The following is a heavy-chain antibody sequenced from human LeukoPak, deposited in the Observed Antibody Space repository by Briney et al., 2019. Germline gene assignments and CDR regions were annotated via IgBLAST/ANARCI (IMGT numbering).Heavy chain of an antibody. CDR2: IRYDGSNK. V-gene: IGHV3-30*02. J-gene: IGHJ4*02. D-gene: IGHD3-10*01. CDR1: GFTFSSYG. CDR3: AKNYYGSGSYYNLDY. Sequence: GGSLRLSCAASGFTFSSYGMHWVRQAPGKGLEWVAFIRYDGSNKYYADSVKGRFTISRDNSKNTLYLQMNSLRAEDTAVYYCAKNYYGSGSYYNLDYWGQGTLVTVSS.